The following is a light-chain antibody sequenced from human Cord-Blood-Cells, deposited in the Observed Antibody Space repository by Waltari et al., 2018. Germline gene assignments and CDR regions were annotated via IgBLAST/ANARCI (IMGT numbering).Light chain of an antibody. CDR2: KAS. V-gene: IGKV1-5*03. J-gene: IGKJ1*01. Sequence: DIQVTQSPPTLSASVGDRVTITCRASQSISSWLAWYQQKPGKAPKLLIYKASSLESGVPSRFSGSGSGTEFTLTISSLQPDDFATYYCQQYNSYWTFGQGTKVEIK. CDR3: QQYNSYWT. CDR1: QSISSW.